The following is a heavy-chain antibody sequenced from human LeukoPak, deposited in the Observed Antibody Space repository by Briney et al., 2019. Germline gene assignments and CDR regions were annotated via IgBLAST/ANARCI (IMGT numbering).Heavy chain of an antibody. CDR3: ARVGITMIASDY. J-gene: IGHJ4*02. V-gene: IGHV1-2*06. D-gene: IGHD3-22*01. CDR1: GYTFTGYY. Sequence: ASVKVSCKASGYTFTGYYMHWVRQAPGQGLEWMGRINPNSGGTNYAQKFQGRVTMTRDTSISTAYMELSRLRSDDTAVCYCARVGITMIASDYWGQGTLVTVSS. CDR2: INPNSGGT.